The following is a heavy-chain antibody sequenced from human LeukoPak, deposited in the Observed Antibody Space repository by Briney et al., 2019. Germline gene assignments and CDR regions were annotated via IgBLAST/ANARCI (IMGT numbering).Heavy chain of an antibody. D-gene: IGHD3-10*01. CDR2: IGTAGDT. CDR3: ARGLRGSGSLADN. CDR1: GFTFSSYD. V-gene: IGHV3-13*01. J-gene: IGHJ4*02. Sequence: GGSLRLSCAASGFTFSSYDMHWVRQATGKGLEWVSAIGTAGDTYYPGSVKGRFTISRENAKNSLYLRMNSLRAGDTAVYYCARGLRGSGSLADNWGQGTLVTVSS.